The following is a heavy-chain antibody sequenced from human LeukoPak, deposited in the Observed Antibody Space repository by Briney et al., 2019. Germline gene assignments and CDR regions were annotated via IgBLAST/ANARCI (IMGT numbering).Heavy chain of an antibody. D-gene: IGHD5-12*01. CDR1: GGSFSGYY. CDR3: ARGGGYSGLGY. Sequence: PSETLSLTCAVYGGSFSGYYWSWIRQPPGKGLEWIGEINHSGSTNYNPSLKSRVTISVDTSKKQFSLKLSSVTAADTAVYYCARGGGYSGLGYWGQGTLVTVSS. V-gene: IGHV4-34*01. CDR2: INHSGST. J-gene: IGHJ4*02.